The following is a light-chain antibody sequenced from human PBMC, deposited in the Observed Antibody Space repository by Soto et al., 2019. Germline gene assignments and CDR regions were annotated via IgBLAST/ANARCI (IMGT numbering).Light chain of an antibody. CDR1: QSLSSW. CDR3: QQYNTYPLT. CDR2: DAS. Sequence: DIQMTQSPSTLSASVGDRVTITCRASQSLSSWLAWYQQRPGRAPKLLIYDASVLESGVPSRFIGSGSGTKFTLTISSLQPDDFATYYCQQYNTYPLTFGGGTKVAIK. V-gene: IGKV1-5*01. J-gene: IGKJ4*01.